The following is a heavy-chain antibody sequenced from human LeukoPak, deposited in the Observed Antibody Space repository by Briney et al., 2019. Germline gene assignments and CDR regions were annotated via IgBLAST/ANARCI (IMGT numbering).Heavy chain of an antibody. J-gene: IGHJ4*02. Sequence: ASVKVSCKASGYTFTSYGISWVRQAPGQGLEWMGWISAYNGNTNYAQKLQGRVTMTTDTSTSTAYMELRSLRSDDAAVYYCARDVNSRGPFDYWGQGTLVTVSS. CDR2: ISAYNGNT. D-gene: IGHD2/OR15-2a*01. V-gene: IGHV1-18*01. CDR3: ARDVNSRGPFDY. CDR1: GYTFTSYG.